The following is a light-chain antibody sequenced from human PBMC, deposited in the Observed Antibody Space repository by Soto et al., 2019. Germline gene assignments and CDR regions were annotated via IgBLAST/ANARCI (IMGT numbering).Light chain of an antibody. J-gene: IGKJ4*01. Sequence: IQVTQSPSSLSASVRERGNITCRASQTVGSYLDWYQQKPGTVPKLLIYATSNLQSGVPSRFSGSGSGTDFTLTISSLQSEDFATYYCQQYNRYPLTFGGGTKVDIK. CDR3: QQYNRYPLT. CDR2: ATS. V-gene: IGKV1-39*01. CDR1: QTVGSY.